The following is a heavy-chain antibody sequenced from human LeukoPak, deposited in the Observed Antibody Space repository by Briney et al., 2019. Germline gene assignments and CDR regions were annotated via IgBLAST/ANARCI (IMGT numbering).Heavy chain of an antibody. V-gene: IGHV3-23*01. CDR1: GFTFTNYA. Sequence: GGSLRLSCAASGFTFTNYAMSWVRQAPGKGLEWVSAISGSGDSTYYADSVKGRFTISRDNSKNTLYLQMNSLRAEDTAVYYCARDSGASDFWSGLNWFDPWGQGTLVSVSS. CDR2: ISGSGDST. CDR3: ARDSGASDFWSGLNWFDP. D-gene: IGHD3-3*01. J-gene: IGHJ5*02.